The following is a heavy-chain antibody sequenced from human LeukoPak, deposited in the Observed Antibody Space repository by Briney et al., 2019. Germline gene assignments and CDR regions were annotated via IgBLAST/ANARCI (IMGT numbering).Heavy chain of an antibody. D-gene: IGHD3-9*01. J-gene: IGHJ4*02. CDR1: GFTFSSYG. Sequence: GGTLRLSCAASGFTFSSYGMSWVRQAPGKGLEWVSAMSGSGGSTYYADSAKGRFTISRDNSKNPLYLQMNSLRAEDTAVYYCAKGYDILTGYLGRNYWGQGTLVTVSS. V-gene: IGHV3-23*01. CDR2: MSGSGGST. CDR3: AKGYDILTGYLGRNY.